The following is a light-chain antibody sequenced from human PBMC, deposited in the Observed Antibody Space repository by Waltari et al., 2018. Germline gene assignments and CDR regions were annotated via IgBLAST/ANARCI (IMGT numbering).Light chain of an antibody. V-gene: IGKV1-39*01. Sequence: DLQITQSPSALSASVGDRVTITCRASQSISIYLNWYQQKPGKAPKFLIYAASSLQSGVPSRFSGSGSGTDFTLTINSLQPEDFATYYCQQSYSLPVTFGQGTKLEI. CDR3: QQSYSLPVT. CDR2: AAS. J-gene: IGKJ2*01. CDR1: QSISIY.